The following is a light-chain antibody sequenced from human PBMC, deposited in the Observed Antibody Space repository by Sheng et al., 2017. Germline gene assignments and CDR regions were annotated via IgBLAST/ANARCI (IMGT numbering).Light chain of an antibody. CDR3: VLYMGSGISV. CDR1: SGSVSTRYY. CDR2: NTN. J-gene: IGLJ3*02. V-gene: IGLV8-61*01. Sequence: QTVVTQEPSFSVSPGGTVTLTCGLTSGSVSTRYYPSWYQQTPGQSPRTLIHNTNSRSSGVPDRFSGSILGNKAALTITGAQADDESDYYCVLYMGSGISVFGGRDQADRP.